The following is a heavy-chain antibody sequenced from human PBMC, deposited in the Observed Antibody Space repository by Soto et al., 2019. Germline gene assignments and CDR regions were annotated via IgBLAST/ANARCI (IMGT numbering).Heavy chain of an antibody. V-gene: IGHV3-33*01. CDR2: IWYDGSNK. Sequence: GGSLRLSCAASGFTFSSYGMHWVRQAPGKGLEWVAVIWYDGSNKYYADSVKGRFTISRDNSKNTLYLQMNSLRAEDTAVYYCARDARVDFWSGYYDPHFDYWGQGTLVTVPQ. J-gene: IGHJ4*02. D-gene: IGHD3-3*01. CDR3: ARDARVDFWSGYYDPHFDY. CDR1: GFTFSSYG.